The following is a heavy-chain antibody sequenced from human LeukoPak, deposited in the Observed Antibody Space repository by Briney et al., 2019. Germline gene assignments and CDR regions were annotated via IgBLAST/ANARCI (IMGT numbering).Heavy chain of an antibody. J-gene: IGHJ4*02. CDR1: GFTVSSNY. V-gene: IGHV3-53*01. CDR2: IYSGGST. D-gene: IGHD1-1*01. CDR3: AKSRSGSANWALQIFDN. Sequence: GGSLRLSCAASGFTVSSNYMSWVRQAPGKGLEWVSVIYSGGSTYYADYVRGRFTISRDNSNNSLFVQMYSLRAEDTAVYFCAKSRSGSANWALQIFDNWGQGTLVTVSS.